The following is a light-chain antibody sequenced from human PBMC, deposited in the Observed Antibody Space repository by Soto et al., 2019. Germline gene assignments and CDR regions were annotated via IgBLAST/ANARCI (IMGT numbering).Light chain of an antibody. CDR1: SVSIATNY. CDR3: QSYDGSNPDVV. Sequence: NFMLTQPHSVSESPGKTVTISCTGSSVSIATNYVQWYQQCPGSPPTTVIYADTHRPSGVPERFSGSIDSSSNSASLTISGLRTEDEADCYCQSYDGSNPDVVFGGGTKVTVL. CDR2: ADT. V-gene: IGLV6-57*02. J-gene: IGLJ2*01.